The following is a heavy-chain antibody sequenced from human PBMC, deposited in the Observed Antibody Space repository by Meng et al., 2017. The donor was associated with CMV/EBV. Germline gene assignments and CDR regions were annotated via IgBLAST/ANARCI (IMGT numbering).Heavy chain of an antibody. Sequence: FSLKTYGVRVAWLRQSPGKALEWLALVAWDDDKRYTPSLSGRLTITEDTSKSRVVLTMTDMDPVDTGTYYCAHRRYGGTNYDFFDPWGQGLLVTVSS. CDR2: VAWDDDK. D-gene: IGHD3-3*01. J-gene: IGHJ5*02. CDR3: AHRRYGGTNYDFFDP. CDR1: FSLKTYGVR. V-gene: IGHV2-5*02.